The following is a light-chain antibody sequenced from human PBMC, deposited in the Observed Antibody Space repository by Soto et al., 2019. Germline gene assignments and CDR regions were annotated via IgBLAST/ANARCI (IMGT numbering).Light chain of an antibody. CDR1: QGISSA. J-gene: IGKJ3*01. V-gene: IGKV1-13*02. CDR3: QQFNSYPRFT. CDR2: DAS. Sequence: AIQLTQSPSSLSASVGDRVTITCRASQGISSALAWYQQKPGKAPKLLIYDASSLESGVPSRFTNSGSETDVALTISSLHPEDFATYYCQQFNSYPRFTFGPGTKVDIK.